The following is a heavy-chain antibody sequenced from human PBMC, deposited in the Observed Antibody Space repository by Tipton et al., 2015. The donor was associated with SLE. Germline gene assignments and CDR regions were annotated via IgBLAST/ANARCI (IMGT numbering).Heavy chain of an antibody. J-gene: IGHJ3*02. CDR2: INNTGST. Sequence: TLSLTCTVSDGSIDRYFWNWIRQPPGKGLEWIGYINNTGSTNYNPSFKSRVTMSVDASKNQISLNLGSVTAADTAVYYCARALWVDKDIAEVPPAIRVRAFDIWGQGTMVTVSS. D-gene: IGHD2-2*01. CDR1: DGSIDRYF. V-gene: IGHV4-4*09. CDR3: ARALWVDKDIAEVPPAIRVRAFDI.